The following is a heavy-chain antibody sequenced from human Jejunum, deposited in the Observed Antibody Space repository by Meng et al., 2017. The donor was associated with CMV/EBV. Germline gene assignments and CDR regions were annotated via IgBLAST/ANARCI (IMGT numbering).Heavy chain of an antibody. CDR1: ASGADDDS. D-gene: IGHD2-8*01. V-gene: IGHV3-11*06. CDR2: VSRDRGYT. J-gene: IGHJ4*02. CDR3: ARDRYCTNGVCYTHFDS. Sequence: GGGLVKPGWSRRAACAVLASGADDDSMNCISQATGKGLEWVSSVSRDRGYTNYADSVKCRFTISRDNAKNSLYLQMNSLIAEDTAVYYCARDRYCTNGVCYTHFDSWGQGTLVTVSS.